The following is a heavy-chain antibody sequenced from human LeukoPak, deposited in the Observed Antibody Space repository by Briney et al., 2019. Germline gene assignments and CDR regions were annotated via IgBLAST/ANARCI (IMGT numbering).Heavy chain of an antibody. CDR2: ISWNSGSI. CDR1: GFTFSNAW. V-gene: IGHV3-9*01. D-gene: IGHD6-13*01. J-gene: IGHJ4*02. Sequence: GGSLRLSCAASGFTFSNAWMSWVRQAPGKGLEWVSGISWNSGSIGYADSVKGRFTISRDNAKNSLYLQMNSLRAEDTALYYCAKDIGYSSSSRFDYWGQGTLVTVPS. CDR3: AKDIGYSSSSRFDY.